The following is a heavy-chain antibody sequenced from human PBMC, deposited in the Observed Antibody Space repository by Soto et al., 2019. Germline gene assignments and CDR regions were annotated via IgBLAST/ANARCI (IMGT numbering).Heavy chain of an antibody. CDR3: TTLEYYYGSGSYSP. CDR2: IKSKTDGGTT. J-gene: IGHJ5*02. V-gene: IGHV3-15*07. D-gene: IGHD3-10*01. CDR1: GFTFSNAW. Sequence: SLRLSCAASGFTFSNAWMKWVRQAPGKGLEWVGRIKSKTDGGTTDYAAPVKGRFTISRDDSKNTLYLQMNSLKTEDTAVYYCTTLEYYYGSGSYSPWGQGTLVTVSS.